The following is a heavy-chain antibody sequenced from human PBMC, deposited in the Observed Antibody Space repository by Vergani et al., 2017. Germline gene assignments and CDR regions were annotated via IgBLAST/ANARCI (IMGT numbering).Heavy chain of an antibody. V-gene: IGHV3-9*01. CDR1: GFTFDDYA. J-gene: IGHJ2*01. D-gene: IGHD6-13*01. CDR2: INWNSDSI. Sequence: VQLVESGGGVVQPGGSLRLSCAASGFTFDDYAMHWVRQAPGKGLEWVSGINWNSDSIAYADSVKGRFTISRDNAKNSLYLQMNSLRAEDTALYYCVKDIAASGNYWYFDLWGRGTLVTVSS. CDR3: VKDIAASGNYWYFDL.